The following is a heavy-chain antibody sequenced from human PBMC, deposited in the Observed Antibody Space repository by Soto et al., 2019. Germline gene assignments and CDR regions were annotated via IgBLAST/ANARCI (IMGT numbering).Heavy chain of an antibody. CDR3: AKETMVRGVINPTFDY. CDR1: GFTFSSYA. Sequence: EVQLLESGGGLVQPGGSLRLSCAASGFTFSSYAMSWVRQAPGQGLEWVSAISGSGGSTYYADSVKGRFTISRDNFKNTLYLQMNSLRAEDTAVYYCAKETMVRGVINPTFDYWGQGTLVTVSS. D-gene: IGHD3-10*01. J-gene: IGHJ4*02. CDR2: ISGSGGST. V-gene: IGHV3-23*01.